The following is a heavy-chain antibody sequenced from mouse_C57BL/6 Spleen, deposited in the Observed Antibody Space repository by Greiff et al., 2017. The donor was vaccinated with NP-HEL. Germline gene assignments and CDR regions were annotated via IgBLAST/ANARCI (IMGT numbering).Heavy chain of an antibody. CDR1: GYAFTNYL. V-gene: IGHV1-54*01. CDR2: INPGSGGT. CDR3: ARRDMDY. Sequence: VKLQESGAELVRPGTSVKVSCKASGYAFTNYLIEWVKQRPGQGLEWIGVINPGSGGTNYNEKFKGKATLTADKSSSTAYMQLSSLTSEDSAVYFCARRDMDYWGQGTSVTVSS. J-gene: IGHJ4*01.